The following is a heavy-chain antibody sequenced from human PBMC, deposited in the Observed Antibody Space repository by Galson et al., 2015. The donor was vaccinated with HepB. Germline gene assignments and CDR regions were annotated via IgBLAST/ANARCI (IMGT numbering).Heavy chain of an antibody. Sequence: SLRLSCAASGFTFSSFGMQWVRQTPGKGLEWVAVIWYDATNKYYRDSVKGRFTISRDNSKNKLYLEMDRLTAEDTAVYYCAKACSLFGTSCYLDSWGQGALVTVSS. V-gene: IGHV3-33*03. CDR2: IWYDATNK. D-gene: IGHD2-2*01. J-gene: IGHJ4*02. CDR1: GFTFSSFG. CDR3: AKACSLFGTSCYLDS.